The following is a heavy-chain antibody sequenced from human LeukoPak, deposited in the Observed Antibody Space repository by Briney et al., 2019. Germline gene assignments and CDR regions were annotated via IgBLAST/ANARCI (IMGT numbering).Heavy chain of an antibody. Sequence: ASVKVSCKASGYTFTSYDINWVRQATGQGLEWMGWMNPNSGNTGYAQKFQGRVTMTRNTSISTVYMELSSLRSEDTAVYYCARGQDIVVVPAASNYYYYYGMDVWGQGTTVTVSS. CDR3: ARGQDIVVVPAASNYYYYYGMDV. CDR1: GYTFTSYD. CDR2: MNPNSGNT. J-gene: IGHJ6*02. D-gene: IGHD2-2*01. V-gene: IGHV1-8*01.